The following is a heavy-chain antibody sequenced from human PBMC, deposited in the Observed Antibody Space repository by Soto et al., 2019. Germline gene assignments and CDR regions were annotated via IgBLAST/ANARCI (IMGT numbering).Heavy chain of an antibody. D-gene: IGHD3-3*01. J-gene: IGHJ2*01. CDR2: ISGSGGST. CDR3: AKVGIFGVVMNHWYFDL. CDR1: GFTFSSYA. V-gene: IGHV3-23*01. Sequence: EVQLLESGGGLVQPGGSLRLSCAASGFTFSSYAMSWVRQAPGKGLEWVSAISGSGGSTYYADSVKGRFTISRDNSKNPLYLQMNSLRAEDPAEYYCAKVGIFGVVMNHWYFDLWGRGTLVTVSS.